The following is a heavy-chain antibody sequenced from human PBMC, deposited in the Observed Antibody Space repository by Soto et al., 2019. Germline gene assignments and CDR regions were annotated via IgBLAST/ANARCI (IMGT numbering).Heavy chain of an antibody. CDR2: IIPVVGTT. V-gene: IGHV1-69*06. D-gene: IGHD2-8*01. CDR3: ARGLLYATTYFDY. CDR1: GDTFTTNS. Sequence: QVQLVQSGAEVKKPGSSVKVSCKASGDTFTTNSLNWVRQAPGQGLEWMGGIIPVVGTTKYAQKYQDRVTITGDKSTNTAYMELNSLRSDDTAVYYCARGLLYATTYFDYWGQGTPVTVSS. J-gene: IGHJ4*02.